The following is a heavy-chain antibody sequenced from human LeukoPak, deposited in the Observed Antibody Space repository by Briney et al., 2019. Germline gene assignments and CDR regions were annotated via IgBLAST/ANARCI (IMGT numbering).Heavy chain of an antibody. CDR3: AKYLSGFFDY. CDR1: GFTVSSNY. CDR2: ISASGGST. J-gene: IGHJ4*02. Sequence: PGGSLRLSCAASGFTVSSNYMSWVRQAPGKGLEWVSRISASGGSTYYADSVKGRFTISRDNSKNTLYLQMNSLRAEDTAVYYCAKYLSGFFDYWGQGTLVTVSS. V-gene: IGHV3-23*01. D-gene: IGHD3-22*01.